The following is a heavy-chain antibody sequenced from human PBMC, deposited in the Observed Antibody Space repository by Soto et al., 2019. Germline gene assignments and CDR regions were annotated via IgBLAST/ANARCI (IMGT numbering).Heavy chain of an antibody. Sequence: KSWETLSLTCTVSGASVSSYFWSWVRQPPGKGLEWIGYIYNSGRTNYNPSLKSRVTISLDTSDNDFSLRLTSLTAADTAVYYCAVYNWNTRLRNYYYYGMDVWGQGTTVTVSS. CDR3: AVYNWNTRLRNYYYYGMDV. D-gene: IGHD1-20*01. J-gene: IGHJ6*02. CDR2: IYNSGRT. CDR1: GASVSSYF. V-gene: IGHV4-59*02.